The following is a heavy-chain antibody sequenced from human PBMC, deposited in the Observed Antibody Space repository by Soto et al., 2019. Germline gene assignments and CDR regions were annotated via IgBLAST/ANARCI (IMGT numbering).Heavy chain of an antibody. CDR1: GFTFSSYA. V-gene: IGHV3-30-3*01. J-gene: IGHJ2*01. D-gene: IGHD1-26*01. CDR3: ARDARIGTDWYFDL. CDR2: ISYDGSGK. Sequence: QVQLVESGGGVVQPGRSLRLSCVASGFTFSSYAIHWVRQAPGKGLEWVAAISYDGSGKYYADSVKGRFTLSRDNSKNTLYLQMNSLRVEDTAVYYCARDARIGTDWYFDLWGRGTLVTVSS.